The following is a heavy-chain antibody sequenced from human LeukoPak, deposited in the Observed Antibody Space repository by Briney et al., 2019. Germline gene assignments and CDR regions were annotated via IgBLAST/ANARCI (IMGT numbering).Heavy chain of an antibody. CDR3: ARGLSFRSSKDLAAPQFDY. CDR2: IYYSGST. V-gene: IGHV4-31*03. CDR1: GGPISSGGYY. D-gene: IGHD6-6*01. J-gene: IGHJ4*02. Sequence: SETLSLTCTVSGGPISSGGYYWSWIRQHPGKGLEWIGYIYYSGSTYYNPSLKSRVTISVDTSKNQFSLKLSSVTAADTAVYYCARGLSFRSSKDLAAPQFDYWGQGTLVTVSS.